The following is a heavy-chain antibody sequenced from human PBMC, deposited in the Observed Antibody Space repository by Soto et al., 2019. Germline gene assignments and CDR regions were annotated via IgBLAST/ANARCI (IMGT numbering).Heavy chain of an antibody. D-gene: IGHD2-2*01. CDR3: ARLGGYCSTTTCYGYYAMDV. Sequence: PSETLSLTCTVSGGSLSSGPYSWGWIRQPPERGLEWIGTFSYSGSTYYNPSLESRVTISVDTSKNQFSLKVSSVTAADTAMYYCARLGGYCSTTTCYGYYAMDVWGQGTKVTVSS. CDR1: GGSLSSGPYS. J-gene: IGHJ6*02. V-gene: IGHV4-39*01. CDR2: FSYSGST.